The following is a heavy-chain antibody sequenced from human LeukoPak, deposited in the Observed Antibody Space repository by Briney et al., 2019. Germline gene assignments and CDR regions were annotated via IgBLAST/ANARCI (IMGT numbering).Heavy chain of an antibody. V-gene: IGHV4-4*02. D-gene: IGHD3-22*01. J-gene: IGHJ5*02. Sequence: ASGTLSLTCAVSGGSISSSNWWSWVRQPPGKGLEWIGVIYHSGSTNYNPSLKSRVTISADKSKNQFSLKLSSVTAADTAVYYCARVPYYYDSSGYYSVWFDPWGQGTLVTVSS. CDR3: ARVPYYYDSSGYYSVWFDP. CDR1: GGSISSSNW. CDR2: IYHSGST.